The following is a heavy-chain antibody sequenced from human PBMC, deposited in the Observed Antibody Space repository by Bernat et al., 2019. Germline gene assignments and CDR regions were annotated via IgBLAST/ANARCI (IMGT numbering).Heavy chain of an antibody. J-gene: IGHJ2*01. CDR1: GFTFSSYG. D-gene: IGHD3-10*01. CDR3: TTDGFGWYFDL. Sequence: VQLVESGGGVVQPGRSLRLSCAASGFTFSSYGMHWVRQAPGKGLEWVGRIKSKTDGGTTDYAAPVKGRFTISRDDSKNTLYLQMNSLKSEDTAVYYCTTDGFGWYFDLWGRGTLVTVSS. V-gene: IGHV3-15*07. CDR2: IKSKTDGGTT.